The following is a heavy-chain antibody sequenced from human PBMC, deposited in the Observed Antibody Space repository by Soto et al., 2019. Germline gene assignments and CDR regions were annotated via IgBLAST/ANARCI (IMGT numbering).Heavy chain of an antibody. Sequence: QVQLQESGPGLVKPSETLSLTCTVSSGSISRYYWSWFRQPPGKGLEWIGDIYYSGSTNYNPSLKSRVTISVDTSKNQCSLRLRSVNAADTAVYYCARANYFDYWGQGTLVTVSS. CDR1: SGSISRYY. CDR2: IYYSGST. V-gene: IGHV4-59*01. CDR3: ARANYFDY. J-gene: IGHJ4*02.